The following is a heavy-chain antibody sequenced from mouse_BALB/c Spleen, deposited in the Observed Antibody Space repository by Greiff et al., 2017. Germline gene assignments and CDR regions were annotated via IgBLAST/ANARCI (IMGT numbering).Heavy chain of an antibody. CDR1: GYTFTSYV. V-gene: IGHV1-14*01. CDR2: INPYNDGT. D-gene: IGHD2-14*01. J-gene: IGHJ3*01. CDR3: AREGGYDRTWFAY. Sequence: VHVKQSGPELVKPGASVKMSCKASGYTFTSYVMHWVKQKPGQGLEWIGYINPYNDGTKYNEKFKGKATLTSDKSSSTAYMELSSLTSEDSAVYYCAREGGYDRTWFAYWGQGTLVTVSA.